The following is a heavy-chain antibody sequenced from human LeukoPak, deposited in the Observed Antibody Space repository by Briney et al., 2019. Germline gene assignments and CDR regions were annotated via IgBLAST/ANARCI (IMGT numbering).Heavy chain of an antibody. D-gene: IGHD6-13*01. CDR3: ARDVKEAAVLIDKAFDI. V-gene: IGHV1-46*01. J-gene: IGHJ3*02. CDR2: INPSGGST. CDR1: GYTFTSYY. Sequence: ASVKVSCKASGYTFTSYYMHWVRQAPGQGLEWMGIINPSGGSTSYAQKFQGRVTMTRDMSTSTVYMELSSLRSEDTAVYYCARDVKEAAVLIDKAFDIWGQGTMVTVSS.